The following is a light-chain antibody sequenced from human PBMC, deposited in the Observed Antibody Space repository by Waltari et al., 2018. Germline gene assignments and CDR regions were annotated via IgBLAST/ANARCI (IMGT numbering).Light chain of an antibody. CDR3: QVWDTSSDRVV. Sequence: SYVLTQPASASVAPGKTARITCGGNNVGRKSVHWYQQKPGQAPLLVVYDDSARPSGIPDRFSASNSGNTATLTISRVENGDEADYYCQVWDTSSDRVVFGGGTKLTVL. CDR1: NVGRKS. V-gene: IGLV3-21*03. J-gene: IGLJ2*01. CDR2: DDS.